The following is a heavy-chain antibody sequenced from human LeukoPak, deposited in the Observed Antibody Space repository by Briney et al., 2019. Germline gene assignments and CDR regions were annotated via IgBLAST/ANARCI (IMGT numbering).Heavy chain of an antibody. CDR2: IIPIFGTA. D-gene: IGHD3-3*01. Sequence: ASVKVSCKASGGTFSSYAISWVRQAPGQGLEWMGGIIPIFGTANYAQKFQGRVTITADESTSTAYMELSSLRSEDTAVYYCARLPYDFWSGYSRDYYYYGMDVWGQGTTVTVSS. J-gene: IGHJ6*02. CDR3: ARLPYDFWSGYSRDYYYYGMDV. CDR1: GGTFSSYA. V-gene: IGHV1-69*13.